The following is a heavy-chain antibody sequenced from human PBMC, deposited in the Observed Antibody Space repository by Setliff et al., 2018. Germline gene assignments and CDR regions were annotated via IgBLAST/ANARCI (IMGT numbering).Heavy chain of an antibody. J-gene: IGHJ3*02. Sequence: SETLSLTCTVSGGSISSDIWSWIRQPPGKGLEWIGQIHTGSTNYNPSLRSRVTMSVDTSNNHFSLKVNSVTAADTAVYYCARLGSSRGFDNWGQGIMVT. CDR2: IHTGST. CDR3: ARLGSSRGFDN. CDR1: GGSISSDI. V-gene: IGHV4-4*08. D-gene: IGHD2-15*01.